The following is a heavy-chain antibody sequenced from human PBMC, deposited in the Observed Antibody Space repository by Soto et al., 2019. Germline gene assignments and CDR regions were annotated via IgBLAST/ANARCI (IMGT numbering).Heavy chain of an antibody. CDR1: GFTLSSYA. CDR3: ARDQGSSSWCPIETSYYYYYYGMDV. D-gene: IGHD6-13*01. J-gene: IGHJ6*02. Sequence: QVQLVESGGGVVQPGRSLRLSCAASGFTLSSYAMHWVRRAPGKGLEWVAVISYDRSNKYYADSVKGRFTISRDNSKNTLYLQMNSLRAEDTAVYYCARDQGSSSWCPIETSYYYYYYGMDVWGQGTTVTVSS. CDR2: ISYDRSNK. V-gene: IGHV3-30-3*01.